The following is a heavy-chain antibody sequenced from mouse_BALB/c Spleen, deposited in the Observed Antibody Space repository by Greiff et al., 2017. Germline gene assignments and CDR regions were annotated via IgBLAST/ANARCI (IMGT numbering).Heavy chain of an antibody. CDR1: GYTFTSYY. CDR3: ARYGDGYYEFAY. CDR2: INPSNGGT. D-gene: IGHD2-3*01. V-gene: IGHV1S81*02. J-gene: IGHJ3*01. Sequence: QVQLKESGAELVKPGASVKLSCKASGYTFTSYYMYWVKQRPGQGLEWIGEINPSNGGTNFNEKFKSKATLTVDKSSSTAYMQLSSLTSEDSAVYYCARYGDGYYEFAYWGQGTLVTVSA.